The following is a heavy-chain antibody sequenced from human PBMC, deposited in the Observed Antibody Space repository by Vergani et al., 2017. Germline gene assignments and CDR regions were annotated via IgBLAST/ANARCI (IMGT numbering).Heavy chain of an antibody. CDR3: ARDILIAAAGTGWFDP. J-gene: IGHJ5*02. D-gene: IGHD6-13*01. CDR1: GFTFSSYW. V-gene: IGHV3-7*03. CDR2: IKQDGSEK. Sequence: EVQLVESGGGLVQPGGSLRLSCAASGFTFSSYWMSWVRQAPGKGLEWVANIKQDGSEKYYVDSVKGRFTISRDNAKNSLYLQMNSLRAEDTAVYYCARDILIAAAGTGWFDPWGQGTLVTVSS.